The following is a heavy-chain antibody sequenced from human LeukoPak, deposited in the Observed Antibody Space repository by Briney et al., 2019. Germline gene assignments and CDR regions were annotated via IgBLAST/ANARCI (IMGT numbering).Heavy chain of an antibody. CDR3: ARASYGSGSYYSPFDY. CDR1: GFIFSSYW. V-gene: IGHV3-7*01. CDR2: IRQDGGEA. Sequence: GGSLRLSCAASGFIFSSYWMTWVRQAPGKGLEWVANIRQDGGEAYYVDSVKGRFTISRDNAKNTLFLQMNSLRAEDTAVYYCARASYGSGSYYSPFDYWGQGTLVTVSS. D-gene: IGHD3-10*01. J-gene: IGHJ4*02.